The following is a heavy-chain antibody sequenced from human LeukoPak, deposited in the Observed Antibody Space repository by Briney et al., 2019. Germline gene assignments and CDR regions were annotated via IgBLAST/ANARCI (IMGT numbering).Heavy chain of an antibody. D-gene: IGHD6-13*01. CDR1: GYTFTSYD. J-gene: IGHJ5*02. Sequence: SXXVSCKXSGYTFTSYDINWVQQGTGQGDEWMGGMNPNSGNTCYAQNFQGILTMPMNTSISPAYMQLISLTSEDTAVYYCARGIPNGYSSSWYQVENWFDPWGQGTLVTVSS. CDR3: ARGIPNGYSSSWYQVENWFDP. V-gene: IGHV1-8*01. CDR2: MNPNSGNT.